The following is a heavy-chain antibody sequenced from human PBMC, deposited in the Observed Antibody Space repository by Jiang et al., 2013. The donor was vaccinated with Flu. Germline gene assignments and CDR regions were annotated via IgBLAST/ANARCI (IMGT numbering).Heavy chain of an antibody. J-gene: IGHJ4*02. CDR2: IDYRGST. CDR1: GGSVSTGDYF. D-gene: IGHD5-12*01. V-gene: IGHV4-31*03. Sequence: GSGLVKPSQTVSLSCTVSGGSVSTGDYFWSWIRQHPGKGLEWIGCIDYRGSTYYNPSLKSRISISVDTSENRFSLKLNFVTAADTAVYYCAADRGYSGFDLHYFDNWGQGTLVTVSS. CDR3: AADRGYSGFDLHYFDN.